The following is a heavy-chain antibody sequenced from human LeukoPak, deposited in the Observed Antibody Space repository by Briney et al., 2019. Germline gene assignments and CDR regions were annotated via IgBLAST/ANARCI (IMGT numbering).Heavy chain of an antibody. V-gene: IGHV3-30*02. J-gene: IGHJ3*02. D-gene: IGHD3-9*01. CDR1: GFTFSSDG. Sequence: GGPRSSSAAAAGFTFSSDGMYWVREAPGRGLGGGAFVRYDGSIKYSADSVKGRFTISRDSSKNTLYLQINSLRGEDTAVYYCAKGRWGLTINNFDIWGQGTMVTVSS. CDR2: VRYDGSIK. CDR3: AKGRWGLTINNFDI.